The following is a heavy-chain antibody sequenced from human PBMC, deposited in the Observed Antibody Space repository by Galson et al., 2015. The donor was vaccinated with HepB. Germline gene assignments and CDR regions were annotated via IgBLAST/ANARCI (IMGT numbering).Heavy chain of an antibody. Sequence: QSGAEVKEPGESLKISCKGSGYSFTTYWIAWVRQMPGKGLEWMGMIYPGDSDTRYRPSFQGQVSISADKSISTAYLQWGSLKASDTAMYFCARRYCSSTSCYGPTNRYYYYMDVWGKGTTVTVSS. CDR1: GYSFTTYW. V-gene: IGHV5-51*01. J-gene: IGHJ6*03. D-gene: IGHD2-2*01. CDR3: ARRYCSSTSCYGPTNRYYYYMDV. CDR2: IYPGDSDT.